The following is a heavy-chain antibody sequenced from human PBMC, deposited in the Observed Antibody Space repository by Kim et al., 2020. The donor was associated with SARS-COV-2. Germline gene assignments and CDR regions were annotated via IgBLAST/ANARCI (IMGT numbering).Heavy chain of an antibody. D-gene: IGHD3-16*01. CDR1: GFTFDNYH. Sequence: GESLKISCSVSGFTFDNYHMGWVRQAPGKGLEWVSGINWNGAQKDYADSVRGRFSISRDNTKNSLYLQMNSLRADDTALYFCARWGPYYYYAMDVWGQGTTVTVSS. J-gene: IGHJ6*02. V-gene: IGHV3-20*04. CDR3: ARWGPYYYYAMDV. CDR2: INWNGAQK.